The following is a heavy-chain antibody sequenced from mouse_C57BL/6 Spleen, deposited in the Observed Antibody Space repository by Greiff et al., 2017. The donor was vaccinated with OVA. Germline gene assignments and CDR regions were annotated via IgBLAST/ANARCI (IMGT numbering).Heavy chain of an antibody. V-gene: IGHV1-26*01. CDR3: ARERLREDYYAMDY. J-gene: IGHJ4*01. CDR1: GYTFTDYY. CDR2: INPNNGGT. D-gene: IGHD2-4*01. Sequence: VQLQQSGPELVKPGASVKISCKASGYTFTDYYMNWVKQSHGKSLEWIGDINPNNGGTNYNQKFKGKATLTVDKSSSTAYMELRSLTSEDSAVYYCARERLREDYYAMDYWGQGTSVTVSS.